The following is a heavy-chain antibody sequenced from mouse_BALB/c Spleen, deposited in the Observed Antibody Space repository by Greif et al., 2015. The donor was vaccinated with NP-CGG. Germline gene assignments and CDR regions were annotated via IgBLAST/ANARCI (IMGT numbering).Heavy chain of an antibody. CDR2: IDPSDSYT. CDR1: GYTFTSCW. J-gene: IGHJ3*01. Sequence: QVQLQQSGAELVKPGASVKMSRKASGYTFTSCWMHWVKQRPGQGLEWIGTIDPSDSYTSYNQKFKGKATLTVDTSSSTAYMQLSSLTSEDSAVYYCTRLDPYPFAYWGQGTLVTVSA. V-gene: IGHV1S127*01. D-gene: IGHD6-5*01. CDR3: TRLDPYPFAY.